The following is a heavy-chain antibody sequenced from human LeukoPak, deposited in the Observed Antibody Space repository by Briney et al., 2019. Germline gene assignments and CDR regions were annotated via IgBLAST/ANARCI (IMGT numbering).Heavy chain of an antibody. CDR2: IWYDGSYK. J-gene: IGHJ4*02. V-gene: IGHV3-33*08. CDR3: ARDKSTSCYYFDY. CDR1: GFTFSSYA. D-gene: IGHD2-2*01. Sequence: GKSLRLSCAASGFTFSSYAMHWVRQAPGKGLEWVAVIWYDGSYKYYADSVKGRFTISRDNSNSTLYLQMNSLRAEDTAVYYCARDKSTSCYYFDYWGQGTPVTVPS.